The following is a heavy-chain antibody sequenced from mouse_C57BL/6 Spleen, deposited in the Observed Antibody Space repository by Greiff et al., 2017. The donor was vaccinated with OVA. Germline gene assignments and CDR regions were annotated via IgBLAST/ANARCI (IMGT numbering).Heavy chain of an antibody. J-gene: IGHJ2*01. Sequence: VQLQQSGAELVMPGASVKLSCKASGYTFTSYWMHWVKQRPGQGLEWIGEIDPSDSYTNYNQKFKGKSTLTVDKSSSTAYMQLSSLTSEDSAVYYCARRDYGSPLYFDYWGQGTTLTVSS. D-gene: IGHD1-1*01. V-gene: IGHV1-69*01. CDR1: GYTFTSYW. CDR2: IDPSDSYT. CDR3: ARRDYGSPLYFDY.